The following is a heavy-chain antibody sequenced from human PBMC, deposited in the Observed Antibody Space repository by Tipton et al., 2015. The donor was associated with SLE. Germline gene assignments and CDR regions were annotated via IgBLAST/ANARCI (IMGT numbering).Heavy chain of an antibody. CDR2: IYYSGST. D-gene: IGHD3-22*01. J-gene: IGHJ3*02. V-gene: IGHV4-59*11. CDR3: ARDWRTHYYDSSGYFHDAFDI. CDR1: GGSISSHY. Sequence: TLSLTCTVSGGSISSHYWGWIRQPPGKGLEWIGYIYYSGSTNYNPSLKSRATISVDTSKNQFTLKMSSVTAADTAVYYCARDWRTHYYDSSGYFHDAFDIWGQGTMVTVSS.